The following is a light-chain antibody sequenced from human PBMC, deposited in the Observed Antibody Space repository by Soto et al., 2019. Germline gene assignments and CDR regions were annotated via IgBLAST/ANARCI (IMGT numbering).Light chain of an antibody. V-gene: IGLV1-44*01. CDR2: RNN. CDR1: SSNIGKNT. CDR3: AAWDDGLLGSVA. J-gene: IGLJ2*01. Sequence: VLTQPPSASGTPGQRVTISCSGSSSNIGKNTVNWYQQLPGTAPQLLIYRNNQRPSGVPDRFSGSKSGTSASLTISGLQSDDEADYYCAAWDDGLLGSVAFGGGTKVTVL.